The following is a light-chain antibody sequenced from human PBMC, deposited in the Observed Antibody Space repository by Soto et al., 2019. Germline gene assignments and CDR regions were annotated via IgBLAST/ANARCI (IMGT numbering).Light chain of an antibody. J-gene: IGKJ4*01. CDR3: QQYGSSPLT. CDR1: QSVSSSY. V-gene: IGKV3-20*01. CDR2: AAS. Sequence: EIVLTQSPGTLSLSPGERATLSCRASQSVSSSYFAWYQQKPGQAPRLLIYAASSRATGIPDRISGSGSGTDFTLTSSRLDPEDFAVYYCQQYGSSPLTFGGGTKVEIK.